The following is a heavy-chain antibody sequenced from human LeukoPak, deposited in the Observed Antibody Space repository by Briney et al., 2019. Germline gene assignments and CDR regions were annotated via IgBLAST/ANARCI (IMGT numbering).Heavy chain of an antibody. CDR2: ISAYNGNT. CDR1: GYTFTSYG. J-gene: IGHJ5*02. CDR3: ARAYYGDYRLGVPFFDP. V-gene: IGHV1-18*01. D-gene: IGHD4-17*01. Sequence: GASVKVSCKASGYTFTSYGISWVRQAPGQGLEWMGWISAYNGNTNYAQKLQGRVTMTTDTSTSIAYMELRSLRSDDTAVYYCARAYYGDYRLGVPFFDPWGQGTLVTISS.